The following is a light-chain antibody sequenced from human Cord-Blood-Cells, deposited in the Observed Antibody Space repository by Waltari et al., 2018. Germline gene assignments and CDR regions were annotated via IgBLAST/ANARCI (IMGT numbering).Light chain of an antibody. Sequence: DIQMTQSPSSLSASVGDRVTITCRASQSISSYLNWYQQKPGKPPKLLIYAASSLQSGVPSRFSGSGAGTDFTLTISSLQAEEFATYYCQQSFATFGQGTKVEIK. CDR1: QSISSY. CDR2: AAS. CDR3: QQSFAT. V-gene: IGKV1-39*01. J-gene: IGKJ1*01.